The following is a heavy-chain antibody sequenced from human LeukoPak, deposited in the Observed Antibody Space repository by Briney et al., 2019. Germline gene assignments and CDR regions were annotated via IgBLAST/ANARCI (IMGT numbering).Heavy chain of an antibody. Sequence: GGSLRLSCAASGFTFSSYAMSWVRQAPGKGLEWVANIKQDGSEKYYVDSVKGRFTISRDNAKNSLYLQLNSLRAEDTAVYYGGGDSFLLALDYWGQGTLVTVSS. D-gene: IGHD2-15*01. J-gene: IGHJ4*02. CDR1: GFTFSSYA. CDR2: IKQDGSEK. CDR3: GGDSFLLALDY. V-gene: IGHV3-7*01.